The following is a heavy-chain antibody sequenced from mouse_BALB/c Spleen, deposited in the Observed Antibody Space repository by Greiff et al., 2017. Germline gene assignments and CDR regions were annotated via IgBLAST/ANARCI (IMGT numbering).Heavy chain of an antibody. CDR1: GFNIKDYY. V-gene: IGHV14-1*02. Sequence: ELQLQQSGAELVRPGALVKLSCKASGFNIKDYYMHWVKQRPEQGLEWIGWIDPENGNTIYDPKFQGKASITADTSSNTAYLQLSSLTSEDTAVYYCARYDGYYLYAMDYWGQGTSVTVSS. CDR3: ARYDGYYLYAMDY. D-gene: IGHD2-3*01. J-gene: IGHJ4*01. CDR2: IDPENGNT.